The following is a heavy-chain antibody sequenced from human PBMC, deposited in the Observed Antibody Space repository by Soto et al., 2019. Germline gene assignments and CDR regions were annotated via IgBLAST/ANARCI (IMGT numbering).Heavy chain of an antibody. D-gene: IGHD2-15*01. CDR2: IIPILGIA. V-gene: IGHV1-69*04. J-gene: IGHJ4*02. CDR1: GGTFSSYA. CDR3: ARYSGYCSGGSCHLRDPIYY. Sequence: SEKVSCKASGGTFSSYAIGWVRQAPGQGLEAMGRIIPILGIANYAQKFQGRVTITADKSTSTAYMELSSLRSEDTAVYYCARYSGYCSGGSCHLRDPIYYSAQGSLVTVSS.